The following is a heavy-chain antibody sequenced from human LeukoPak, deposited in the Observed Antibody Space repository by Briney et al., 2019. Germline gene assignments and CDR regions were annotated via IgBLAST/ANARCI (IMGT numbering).Heavy chain of an antibody. V-gene: IGHV4-38-2*01. CDR1: GASFSDYY. CDR3: ARGWSYPYYFDY. Sequence: SETLSLTCAVYGASFSDYYWGWIRQPPGKGLEWIGTIYHSETTYYNPSLKSRVTISVDTSKNQFSLKLSSVTAADTAVYYCARGWSYPYYFDYWGQGTLVTVSS. D-gene: IGHD1-26*01. CDR2: IYHSETT. J-gene: IGHJ4*02.